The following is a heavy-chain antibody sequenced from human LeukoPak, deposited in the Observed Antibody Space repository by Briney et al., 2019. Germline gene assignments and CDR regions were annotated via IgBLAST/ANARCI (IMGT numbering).Heavy chain of an antibody. V-gene: IGHV3-21*01. CDR2: ISSNSYI. Sequence: GGSLRLSCVASGFTFSNYAMTWVRQAPGKGLEWVSGISSNSYIHYADSVKGRFTVSRDNAENSLYLQMNSLRAEDTAVYYCARLPGYSYYYYYMDVWGKGTTVTVSS. CDR1: GFTFSNYA. CDR3: ARLPGYSYYYYYMDV. J-gene: IGHJ6*03.